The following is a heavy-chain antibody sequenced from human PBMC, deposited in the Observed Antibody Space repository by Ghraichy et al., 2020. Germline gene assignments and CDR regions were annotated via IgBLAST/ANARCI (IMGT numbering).Heavy chain of an antibody. CDR2: IYTSGST. CDR3: ARVSYAYDILTGYSPDAFDI. Sequence: ASLNISCTVSGGSISSYYWSWIRQPAGKGLEWIGRIYTSGSTNYNPSLKSRVTMSVDTSKNQFSLKLSSVTAADTAVYYCARVSYAYDILTGYSPDAFDIWGQGTMVTVSS. D-gene: IGHD3-9*01. V-gene: IGHV4-4*07. J-gene: IGHJ3*02. CDR1: GGSISSYY.